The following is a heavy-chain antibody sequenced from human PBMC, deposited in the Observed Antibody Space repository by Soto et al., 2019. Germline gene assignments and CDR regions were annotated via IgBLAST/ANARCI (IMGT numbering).Heavy chain of an antibody. D-gene: IGHD3-3*01. V-gene: IGHV5-51*01. CDR1: GYSFTSYW. Sequence: GESLKISCKGSGYSFTSYWIGWVRQMPVKGLEWMGIIYPGDSDTRYSPSFQGQVTISADKSISTAYLQRSSLKASDTAMYYCARPSPGDVLSGYHVPQGTFAYWAQGTMVTVSS. CDR3: ARPSPGDVLSGYHVPQGTFAY. CDR2: IYPGDSDT. J-gene: IGHJ4*02.